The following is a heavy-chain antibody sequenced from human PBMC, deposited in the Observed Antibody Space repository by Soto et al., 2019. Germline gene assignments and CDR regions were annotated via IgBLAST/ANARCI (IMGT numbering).Heavy chain of an antibody. J-gene: IGHJ5*02. Sequence: SQTLSLTCAISGDSVSSNSAAWNWIRQSPSRGLEWLGRTYYRSKWYNDYAVSVKSRITINPDTSKNQFSLQLNSVTPEDTAVNYCARAGEVVPAAIGFDPWGQGTLVTVSS. CDR3: ARAGEVVPAAIGFDP. D-gene: IGHD2-2*01. CDR1: GDSVSSNSAA. CDR2: TYYRSKWYN. V-gene: IGHV6-1*01.